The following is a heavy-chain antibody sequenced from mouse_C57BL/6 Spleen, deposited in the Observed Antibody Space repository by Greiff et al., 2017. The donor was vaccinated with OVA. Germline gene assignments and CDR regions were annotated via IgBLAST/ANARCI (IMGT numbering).Heavy chain of an antibody. J-gene: IGHJ1*03. CDR2: ISGCGGNT. CDR3: AIYYYGSSDWYFDV. CDR1: GFTFSSYT. V-gene: IGHV5-9*01. Sequence: EVQRVESGGGLVKPGGSLKLSCAASGFTFSSYTMSWVRQTPEKRLEWVATISGCGGNTYYPDSVKGRFTISGENAKNTLYLQMSSLRSEDTALYYCAIYYYGSSDWYFDVWGTGTTVTVSS. D-gene: IGHD1-1*01.